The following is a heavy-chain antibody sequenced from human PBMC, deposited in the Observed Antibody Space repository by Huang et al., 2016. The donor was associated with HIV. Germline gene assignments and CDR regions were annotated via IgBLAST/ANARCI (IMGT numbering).Heavy chain of an antibody. CDR3: AKGGSAAAVLDF. Sequence: QVQLVESGGGVVQPGRSLRISCAASGFTFSSYGMHWVRQAPGKGLEWVAVISYDAKTKYYADSVKGRFCISRDNSKTTVYLQLNSLRLEDTAVYYCAKGGSAAAVLDFWGQGTLVTVSS. CDR1: GFTFSSYG. J-gene: IGHJ4*02. CDR2: ISYDAKTK. V-gene: IGHV3-30*18. D-gene: IGHD6-13*01.